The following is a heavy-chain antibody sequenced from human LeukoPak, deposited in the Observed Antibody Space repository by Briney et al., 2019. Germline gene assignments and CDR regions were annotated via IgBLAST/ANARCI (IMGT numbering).Heavy chain of an antibody. CDR2: ISSSGTTI. J-gene: IGHJ4*02. Sequence: TGGSLRLSCAASGFTFSSYEMNWVRQAPGKGLEWVSYISSSGTTIYYADSVKGRFTISRDNAKNSLYLQMNSLRAEDTAVYYCARDYSNCLDYWGQGTLVTVSS. D-gene: IGHD4-11*01. CDR1: GFTFSSYE. CDR3: ARDYSNCLDY. V-gene: IGHV3-48*03.